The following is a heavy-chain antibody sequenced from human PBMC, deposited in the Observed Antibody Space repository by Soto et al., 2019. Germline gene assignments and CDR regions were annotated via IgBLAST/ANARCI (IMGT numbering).Heavy chain of an antibody. V-gene: IGHV4-39*01. J-gene: IGHJ4*02. CDR3: AYFDWLPY. CDR1: GGSISSSTFY. CDR2: VYYDGTT. Sequence: QLQLQESGPGLVKPSETLSLTCTVSGGSISSSTFYWGWIRQPPGKGLEWIGSVYYDGTTYYNPSLRSRVTFSVDTSKNQFSLKMSSVTAADTAAYYCAYFDWLPYWGQGTLVTVSS. D-gene: IGHD3-9*01.